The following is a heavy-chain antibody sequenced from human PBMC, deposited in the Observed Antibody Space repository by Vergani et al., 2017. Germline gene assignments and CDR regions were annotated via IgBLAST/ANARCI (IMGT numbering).Heavy chain of an antibody. CDR2: IYHGGMT. Sequence: QVHLQESGPGLVKPSETLSLTCSVSNYSIGRDYFWGWIRRSPGKGLEYIASIYHGGMTYYNPSLKSRATLSIDTSENVISLSLTSVTAADTAIYYCARHRGSGGFSPSSYFYGMDVWGHGTTVTVSS. V-gene: IGHV4-38-2*02. CDR3: ARHRGSGGFSPSSYFYGMDV. J-gene: IGHJ6*02. D-gene: IGHD3-10*01. CDR1: NYSIGRDYF.